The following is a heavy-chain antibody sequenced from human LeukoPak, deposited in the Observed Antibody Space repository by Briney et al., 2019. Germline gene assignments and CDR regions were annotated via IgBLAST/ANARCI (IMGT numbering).Heavy chain of an antibody. CDR2: INHSGST. CDR3: ARDSSGWYHWFDP. V-gene: IGHV4-34*01. Sequence: SETLSLTCAVYGGSFSGYYWSWIRQPPGKGLEWIGEINHSGSTNYNPSLKSRVTISVDTSKNQFSLKLTSVTAADTAVYYCARDSSGWYHWFDPWGQGALVTVSS. D-gene: IGHD6-19*01. J-gene: IGHJ5*02. CDR1: GGSFSGYY.